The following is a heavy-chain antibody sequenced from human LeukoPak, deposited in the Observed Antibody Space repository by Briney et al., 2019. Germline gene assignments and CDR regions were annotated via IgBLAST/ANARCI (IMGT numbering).Heavy chain of an antibody. V-gene: IGHV4-34*01. CDR2: INHSGST. CDR1: GGSISSYY. J-gene: IGHJ4*02. CDR3: ARGRGAYDFWSGYYPINFDY. D-gene: IGHD3-3*01. Sequence: TSETLSLTCTVSGGSISSYYWSWIRQPPGKGLEWIGEINHSGSTNYNPSLKSRVTISVDTSKNQFSLKLSSVTAADTAVYYCARGRGAYDFWSGYYPINFDYWGQGTLVTVSS.